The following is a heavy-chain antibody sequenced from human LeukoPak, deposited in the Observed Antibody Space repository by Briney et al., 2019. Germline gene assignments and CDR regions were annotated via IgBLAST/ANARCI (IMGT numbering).Heavy chain of an antibody. J-gene: IGHJ4*02. V-gene: IGHV3-7*01. CDR2: INQDEGEI. D-gene: IGHD1-26*01. CDR1: GFSFSTFW. Sequence: GGSLRLSCAASGFSFSTFWMGWVRQAPGKGLDWVANINQDEGEIYYADSVRGRFTISRDNAKNSLFLQMNSLRVEDTALYYCARLAVVGAAVGFDFWGQGTLVTVSS. CDR3: ARLAVVGAAVGFDF.